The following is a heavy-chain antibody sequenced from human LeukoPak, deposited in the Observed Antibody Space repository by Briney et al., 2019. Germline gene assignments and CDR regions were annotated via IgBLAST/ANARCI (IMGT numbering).Heavy chain of an antibody. D-gene: IGHD3-9*01. Sequence: GESLKISCKGSGYSFTTSWIAWVRQKPGKGLEWMGIIYPGDSDTRYSPSFQGQVTISADKSISTAYLQWSSLKASDTAMYYCARTLPTLRYFDWSVYGWFDPWGQGTLVTVSS. CDR2: IYPGDSDT. CDR3: ARTLPTLRYFDWSVYGWFDP. J-gene: IGHJ5*02. CDR1: GYSFTTSW. V-gene: IGHV5-51*01.